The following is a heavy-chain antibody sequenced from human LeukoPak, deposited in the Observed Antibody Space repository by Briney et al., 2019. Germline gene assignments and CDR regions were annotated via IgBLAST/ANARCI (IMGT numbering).Heavy chain of an antibody. J-gene: IGHJ3*02. D-gene: IGHD2-2*02. CDR1: GGTFSSYA. CDR3: ARERIVVVPAAIDYAFDI. Sequence: SVKVSCKASGGTFSSYAISWVRQAPGQGLEWMGGIIPIFGTANYAQKFQGRVTITTDGSTSTAYMELSSLRSEDTAVYYCARERIVVVPAAIDYAFDIWGQGTMVTVSS. CDR2: IIPIFGTA. V-gene: IGHV1-69*05.